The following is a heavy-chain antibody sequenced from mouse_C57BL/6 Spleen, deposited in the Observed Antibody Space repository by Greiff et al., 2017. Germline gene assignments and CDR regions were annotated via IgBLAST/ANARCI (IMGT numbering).Heavy chain of an antibody. J-gene: IGHJ2*01. CDR2: ISGGGGNT. CDR1: GFTFSSYT. D-gene: IGHD3-2*02. CDR3: ARKAQAYFDY. Sequence: EVMLVESGGGLVKPGGSLKLSCAASGFTFSSYTMSWVRQTPEKRLEWVATISGGGGNTYYPDSVKGRFTISRDNAKNTLYLQMSSLRSEDTALYYCARKAQAYFDYWGQGTTLTVSS. V-gene: IGHV5-9*01.